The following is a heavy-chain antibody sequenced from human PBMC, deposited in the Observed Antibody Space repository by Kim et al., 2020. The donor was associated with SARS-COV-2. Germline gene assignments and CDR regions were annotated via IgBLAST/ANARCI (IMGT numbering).Heavy chain of an antibody. V-gene: IGHV4-31*03. CDR3: AGGNSGSYYNPLFDY. CDR1: GGSISSGGYY. CDR2: IYYSGST. J-gene: IGHJ4*02. Sequence: SGTLSLTCTVSGGSISSGGYYWSWIRQHPGKGLEWIGYIYYSGSTYYNPSLKRRVTISVDTSKNQFALKLSSVTAADTAVYYCAGGNSGSYYNPLFDYWGQGTLVTVSS. D-gene: IGHD3-10*01.